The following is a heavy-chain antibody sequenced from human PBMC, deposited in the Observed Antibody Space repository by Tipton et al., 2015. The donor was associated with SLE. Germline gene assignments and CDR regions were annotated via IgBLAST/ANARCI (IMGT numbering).Heavy chain of an antibody. CDR1: GGSISSHY. CDR2: FYTSGST. CDR3: ARDSYGDFLDY. D-gene: IGHD4-17*01. J-gene: IGHJ4*02. Sequence: TLSLTCTVSGGSISSHYWSWIRQPAGKGLEWIGRFYTSGSTNYNPSLQSRVTISVDTSKNQFSLKLTSVTAADTAVYYCARDSYGDFLDYWGQGTLVTVSS. V-gene: IGHV4-4*07.